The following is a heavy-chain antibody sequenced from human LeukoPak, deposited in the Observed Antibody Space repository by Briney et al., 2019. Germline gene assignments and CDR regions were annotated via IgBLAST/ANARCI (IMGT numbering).Heavy chain of an antibody. CDR1: GGTFSSYA. J-gene: IGHJ4*02. Sequence: SVKVSCKASGGTFSSYAISWGRQAPGQGLEWRGRIIPILGIANYAQKLKGRVTITADISTSTAYMALSSLRSADTAVYYCAFGAYATSGSYAYWGQGTLVTVSS. CDR3: AFGAYATSGSYAY. V-gene: IGHV1-69*04. CDR2: IIPILGIA. D-gene: IGHD3-22*01.